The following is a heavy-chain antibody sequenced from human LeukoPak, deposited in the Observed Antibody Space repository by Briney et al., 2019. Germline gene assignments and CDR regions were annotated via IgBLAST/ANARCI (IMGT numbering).Heavy chain of an antibody. CDR2: ISGSGGST. CDR1: GFTFSSYA. D-gene: IGHD3-22*01. J-gene: IGHJ3*02. CDR3: AKNPITYYYDSSGYYYGAFDI. Sequence: GGSLRLSCAASGFTFSSYAMSWVRQAPGKGLEWVSAISGSGGSTYYADSVKGRFTISRDNSKNTLYLQMNSLRAEDTAVYYCAKNPITYYYDSSGYYYGAFDIWGQGTMVTVSS. V-gene: IGHV3-23*01.